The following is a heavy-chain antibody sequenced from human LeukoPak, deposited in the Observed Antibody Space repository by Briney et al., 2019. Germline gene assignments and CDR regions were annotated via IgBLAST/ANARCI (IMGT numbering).Heavy chain of an antibody. Sequence: GGSLRLSCAASGFTFSSYSMNWVRQAPGKGLEWVSSISSSSSYIYYADSVKGRFTISRDNAKNSLYLQMNSLRAEDTAVYYCARARGVAAAGTFEVDYYMDVWGKGTTVTVSS. V-gene: IGHV3-21*01. CDR3: ARARGVAAAGTFEVDYYMDV. J-gene: IGHJ6*03. CDR1: GFTFSSYS. CDR2: ISSSSSYI. D-gene: IGHD6-13*01.